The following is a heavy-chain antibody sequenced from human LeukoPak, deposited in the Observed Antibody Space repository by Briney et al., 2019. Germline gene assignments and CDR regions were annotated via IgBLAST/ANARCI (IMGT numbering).Heavy chain of an antibody. CDR3: AKDFRRVVRGVTNQGTDAFDI. J-gene: IGHJ3*02. V-gene: IGHV3-23*01. D-gene: IGHD3-10*01. CDR2: ISGSGGST. Sequence: GGSLRLSCAASGFTSSSYAMSWVRQAPGKGLEWVSAISGSGGSTYYAGSVKGRFTISRDNSKNTLYLQMNSLRAEDTAVYYCAKDFRRVVRGVTNQGTDAFDIWGQGTMVTVSS. CDR1: GFTSSSYA.